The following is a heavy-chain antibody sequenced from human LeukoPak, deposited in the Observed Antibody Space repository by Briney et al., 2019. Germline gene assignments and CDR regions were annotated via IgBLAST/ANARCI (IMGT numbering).Heavy chain of an antibody. D-gene: IGHD3-22*01. CDR2: IKQDGSEK. J-gene: IGHJ3*02. V-gene: IGHV3-7*01. CDR1: GFTVSSNY. Sequence: AGGSLRLSCAASGFTVSSNYMSWVRQAPGKGLEWVANIKQDGSEKYYVDSVKGRFTISRDNAKNSLYLQMNSLRAEDTAVYYCARDTDYYDSSGYYVWNAFDIWGQGTMVTVSS. CDR3: ARDTDYYDSSGYYVWNAFDI.